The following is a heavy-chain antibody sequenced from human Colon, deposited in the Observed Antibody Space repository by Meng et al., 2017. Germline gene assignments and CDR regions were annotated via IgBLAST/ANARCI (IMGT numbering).Heavy chain of an antibody. J-gene: IGHJ4*02. D-gene: IGHD3-10*02. CDR2: TYYRSKYYN. CDR1: GDSVSSNSVA. V-gene: IGHV6-1*01. CDR3: ARDWGDVRGGFDF. Sequence: QVKLQQSGPGLVKPSHTLSLTCAISGDSVSSNSVAWNWIRQSPSRGLEWLGRTYYRSKYYNDYALSVKSRITINPDTSKNQFSLQLNSVTPEDTAIYYCARDWGDVRGGFDFWGQGTLVTVSS.